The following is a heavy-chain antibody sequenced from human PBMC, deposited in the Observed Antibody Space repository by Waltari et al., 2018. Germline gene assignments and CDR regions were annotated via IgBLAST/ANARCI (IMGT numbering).Heavy chain of an antibody. CDR1: GFTFSSYW. V-gene: IGHV3-7*01. CDR3: ARDPGAGSFAAFALRSTGDY. J-gene: IGHJ4*02. D-gene: IGHD2-15*01. Sequence: EVQLVESGGGLVQPGGSLRLSCAASGFTFSSYWMSWVRQAPGKGLEWVANIKQDGSEKYYVDSVKGRFTISRDNAKNALYLQMNSRRAEDTAVYYCARDPGAGSFAAFALRSTGDYWGQGTLVTVSS. CDR2: IKQDGSEK.